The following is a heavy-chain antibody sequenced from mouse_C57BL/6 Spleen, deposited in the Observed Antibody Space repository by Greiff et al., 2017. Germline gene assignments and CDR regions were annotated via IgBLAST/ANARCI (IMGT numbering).Heavy chain of an antibody. D-gene: IGHD1-1*01. CDR2: FYPGSGSI. Sequence: VKLMESGAELVKPGASVKLSCKASGYTFTEYTIHWVKQRSGQGLEWIGWFYPGSGSIKYNEKFKDKATLTADKSSSTVYMELSRLTSEDSAVYFCARHEEGAYYGSSFDYWGQGTTLTVSS. V-gene: IGHV1-62-2*01. J-gene: IGHJ2*01. CDR3: ARHEEGAYYGSSFDY. CDR1: GYTFTEYT.